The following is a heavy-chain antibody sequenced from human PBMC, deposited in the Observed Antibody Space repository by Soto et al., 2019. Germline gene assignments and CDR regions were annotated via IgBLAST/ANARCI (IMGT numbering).Heavy chain of an antibody. CDR1: GFIFSSYE. J-gene: IGHJ4*02. CDR3: AKEQTTGADYALDY. V-gene: IGHV3-23*01. D-gene: IGHD2-8*02. Sequence: GGSVRLSCEAPGFIFSSYEMNWVSQAPGKGLQWVSSITGSSDYTSYIASVKGRFTISRDNSKNTLYLQMNSLRAEDTAVYFCAKEQTTGADYALDYWSQVTLVTVSS. CDR2: ITGSSDYT.